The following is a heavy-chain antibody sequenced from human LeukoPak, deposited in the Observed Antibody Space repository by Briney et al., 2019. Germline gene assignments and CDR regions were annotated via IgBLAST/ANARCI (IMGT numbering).Heavy chain of an antibody. CDR2: IRYDGSNK. CDR1: GFTFSSYG. CDR3: AKDGTPGRDSYYSMDV. Sequence: GGSLRLSCAASGFTFSSYGMHWVRQAPGKGLEWVAFIRYDGSNKYYADSVKGRFTISRDNSKNTLYLQMNSLRAEDTAVYYCAKDGTPGRDSYYSMDVWGKGTTVTVSS. J-gene: IGHJ6*03. D-gene: IGHD2-15*01. V-gene: IGHV3-30*02.